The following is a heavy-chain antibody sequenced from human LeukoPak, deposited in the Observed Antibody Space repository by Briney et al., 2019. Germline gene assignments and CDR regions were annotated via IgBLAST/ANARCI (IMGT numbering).Heavy chain of an antibody. D-gene: IGHD4-23*01. CDR2: IKSKTDGGTT. J-gene: IGHJ4*02. Sequence: GGSLRLSCAASGFTFYMHGMSWVRQAPGKGLEWVGRIKSKTDGGTTDYAAPVKGRFTISRDDSKNTLYLQMNSLKTEDTAVYYCSGGNGDYWGQGTLVTVSS. CDR1: GFTFYMHG. V-gene: IGHV3-15*01. CDR3: SGGNGDY.